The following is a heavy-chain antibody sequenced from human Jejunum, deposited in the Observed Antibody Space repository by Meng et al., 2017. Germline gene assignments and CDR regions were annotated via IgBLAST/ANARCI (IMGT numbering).Heavy chain of an antibody. J-gene: IGHJ5*02. Sequence: EESGPGLGKLSGTLVLTGGVSGGSLCNNNWWSWVRQPPGKGLEWIGEISHTGRINYNPSLKSRVTMSLDKSKNQFSLDLTSVTGADTAVYYCARDLLDPNIAATGWFDPWGQGTLVTVSS. V-gene: IGHV4-4*02. CDR1: GGSLCNNNW. CDR3: ARDLLDPNIAATGWFDP. CDR2: ISHTGRI. D-gene: IGHD2/OR15-2a*01.